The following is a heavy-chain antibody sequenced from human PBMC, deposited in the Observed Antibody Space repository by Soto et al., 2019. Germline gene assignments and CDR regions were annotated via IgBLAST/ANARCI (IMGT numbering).Heavy chain of an antibody. V-gene: IGHV4-59*01. J-gene: IGHJ4*02. D-gene: IGHD2-15*01. CDR2: IFHSGNA. Sequence: QVQLQESGPGLVKPSETLSLTCSVSGGSMRNVYWSWIRQPPGKGLEWIGFIFHSGNAKYSPSLQSRVTMSIDTSKDQFSLSLESVTAADTAVYFCARAHVPTLPFDFWGQGTLVTVSS. CDR3: ARAHVPTLPFDF. CDR1: GGSMRNVY.